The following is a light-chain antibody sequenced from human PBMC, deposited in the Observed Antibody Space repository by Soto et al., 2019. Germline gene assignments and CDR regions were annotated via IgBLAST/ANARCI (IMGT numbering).Light chain of an antibody. CDR3: AVWDDSLNGVV. CDR2: KNS. V-gene: IGLV1-44*01. J-gene: IGLJ3*02. Sequence: QSALTQPPSTSGTPGQRGTISCSGSSSNIGVNAVNWYQQFPGTAPKLLIYKNSQRPSGVPDRFSGSKSGTSASLAISGLQSEDEADYYCAVWDDSLNGVVFGGGTKLTVL. CDR1: SSNIGVNA.